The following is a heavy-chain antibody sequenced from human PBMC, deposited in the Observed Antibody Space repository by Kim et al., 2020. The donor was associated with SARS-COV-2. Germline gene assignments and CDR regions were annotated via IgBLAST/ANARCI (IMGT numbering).Heavy chain of an antibody. CDR3: ARHDGITTHCVHCWFDP. CDR1: GGSISSSSYY. CDR2: IYYSGST. Sequence: SETLSLTCTVSGGSISSSSYYWGWIRQPPGKGLEWIGSIYYSGSTYYNPSLKSRVTISVDTSKNQFSLKLSSVTAADTAVYYCARHDGITTHCVHCWFDPWGQGTLVTVSS. D-gene: IGHD3-3*01. V-gene: IGHV4-39*01. J-gene: IGHJ5*02.